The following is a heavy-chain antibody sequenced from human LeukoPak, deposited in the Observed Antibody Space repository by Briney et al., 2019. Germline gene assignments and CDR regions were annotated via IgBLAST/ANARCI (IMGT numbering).Heavy chain of an antibody. D-gene: IGHD2-15*01. CDR3: ARAEVHCSGGSCYFFGFDP. Sequence: GGSLRLSCAASGFTFSRHWMTWVRQAPGKGLEWVANIKHDGSEKNYVDSVKGRFTISRDNAKNSLYLQMNSLRAEDTAVYYCARAEVHCSGGSCYFFGFDPWGQGTLVTVSS. J-gene: IGHJ5*02. V-gene: IGHV3-7*03. CDR2: IKHDGSEK. CDR1: GFTFSRHW.